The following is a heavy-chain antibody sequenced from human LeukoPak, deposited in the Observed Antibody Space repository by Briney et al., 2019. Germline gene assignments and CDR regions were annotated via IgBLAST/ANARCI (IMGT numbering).Heavy chain of an antibody. CDR1: GYSFTSYW. V-gene: IGHV5-51*01. CDR3: ARRSTAAGPHFDY. CDR2: IYPGDSDT. J-gene: IGHJ4*02. D-gene: IGHD6-13*01. Sequence: GESLKISCEGSGYSFTSYWIAWVRQMPGKGLEWMGIIYPGDSDTRYSPSFQGQVTISADKSISTAYLQWSSLKASDTAMYYCARRSTAAGPHFDYWGQGTLVTVSS.